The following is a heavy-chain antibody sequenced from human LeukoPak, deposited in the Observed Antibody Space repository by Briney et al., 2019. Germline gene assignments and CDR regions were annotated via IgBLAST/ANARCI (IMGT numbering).Heavy chain of an antibody. Sequence: SETLSLTCTVSGGSISSGSYYWSWIRQPAGKGLEWIGRIYTSGSTNYNPSLKSRVTISVDTSKNQFSLKLSSVTAADTAVYYCARGGYCSGGSCYSDDAFDIWGQGTLVTVSS. V-gene: IGHV4-61*02. D-gene: IGHD2-15*01. CDR1: GGSISSGSYY. J-gene: IGHJ3*02. CDR3: ARGGYCSGGSCYSDDAFDI. CDR2: IYTSGST.